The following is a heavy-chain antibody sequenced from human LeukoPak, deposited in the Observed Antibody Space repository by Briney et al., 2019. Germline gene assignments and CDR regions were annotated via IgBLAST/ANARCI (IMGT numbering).Heavy chain of an antibody. CDR1: GFTFSSSS. D-gene: IGHD2-15*01. CDR2: ISPSSSYI. CDR3: AREGGYCSGGSCRFFDY. Sequence: GGSLRLSCAASGFTFSSSSMNWVRQAPGKGLEFVSSISPSSSYIYYADSVKGRFAISRDDAKNSLFLQMNSLRAEDTAVYYCAREGGYCSGGSCRFFDYWGQGTLVTVSS. V-gene: IGHV3-21*06. J-gene: IGHJ4*02.